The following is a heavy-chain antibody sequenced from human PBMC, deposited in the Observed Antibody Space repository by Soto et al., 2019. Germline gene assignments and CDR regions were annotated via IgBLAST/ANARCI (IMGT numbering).Heavy chain of an antibody. CDR3: ARIRDIAAAGTSLFFDY. CDR2: IIPIFGTA. D-gene: IGHD6-13*01. V-gene: IGHV1-69*13. Sequence: SVKVSCKASGGTFSSYAISWVRQAPGQGLEWMGGIIPIFGTANCAQKFQGRVTITADESTSTAYMELSSLRSEDTAVYYCARIRDIAAAGTSLFFDYWGQGTLVTVSS. J-gene: IGHJ4*02. CDR1: GGTFSSYA.